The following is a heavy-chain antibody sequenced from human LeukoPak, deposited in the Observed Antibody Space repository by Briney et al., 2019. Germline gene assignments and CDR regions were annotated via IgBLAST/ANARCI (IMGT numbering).Heavy chain of an antibody. CDR2: IYSGGST. Sequence: PGGSLRLSCAASGFTVSSNYMSWVRQAPGKGLEWVSVIYSGGSTYYVDSVKGRFTISRDNSKNTLYLQMNSLRAEDTAVYYCARDAVDYYGAFDYWGQGTLVTVSS. CDR1: GFTVSSNY. CDR3: ARDAVDYYGAFDY. V-gene: IGHV3-66*01. J-gene: IGHJ4*02. D-gene: IGHD4-17*01.